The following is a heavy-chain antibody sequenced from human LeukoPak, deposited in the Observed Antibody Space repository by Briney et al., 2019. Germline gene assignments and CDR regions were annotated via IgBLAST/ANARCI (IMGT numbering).Heavy chain of an antibody. CDR1: GFTFSSYA. V-gene: IGHV3-23*01. CDR3: AKGDSSWRTFNWFDP. D-gene: IGHD6-13*01. J-gene: IGHJ5*02. Sequence: GGSLRLSCAASGFTFSSYAMSWVRQAPGKGLEWVSAISGSGGSTYYADSVKGRFTISRDNSKNTLYLQMNSLRAEDTAVYYCAKGDSSWRTFNWFDPWGQGTLVTVSS. CDR2: ISGSGGST.